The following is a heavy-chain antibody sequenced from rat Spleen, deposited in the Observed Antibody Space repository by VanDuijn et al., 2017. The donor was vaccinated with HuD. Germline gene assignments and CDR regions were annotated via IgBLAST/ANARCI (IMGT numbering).Heavy chain of an antibody. J-gene: IGHJ4*01. CDR2: MWSDGEK. CDR1: GFSLTSYH. V-gene: IGHV2-32*01. Sequence: QVQLKESGPGLVQPSQTLSLTCTVSGFSLTSYHVHWVRQPPGKGLEWMGVMWSDGEKSYNSAPKSRLSIRRDPSKSQVFLKMSSLQTEDTATYYCATVTTEVTGYYYVMDAWGQGASVTVSS. D-gene: IGHD1-11*01. CDR3: ATVTTEVTGYYYVMDA.